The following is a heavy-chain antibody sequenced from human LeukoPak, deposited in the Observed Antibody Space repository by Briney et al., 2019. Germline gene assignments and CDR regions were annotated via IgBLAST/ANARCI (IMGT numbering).Heavy chain of an antibody. CDR3: ARRSRETYYGDYVVDYYYYMDV. D-gene: IGHD4-17*01. CDR2: IYYSGST. Sequence: PSETLSLTCTVSGGSISSYYWSWIRQPPGKGLEWIGHIYYSGSTNYNPSLKSRVTISVDTSKNQFSLKLSSVTAADTAVYYCARRSRETYYGDYVVDYYYYMDVWGKGTTVTISS. CDR1: GGSISSYY. J-gene: IGHJ6*03. V-gene: IGHV4-59*12.